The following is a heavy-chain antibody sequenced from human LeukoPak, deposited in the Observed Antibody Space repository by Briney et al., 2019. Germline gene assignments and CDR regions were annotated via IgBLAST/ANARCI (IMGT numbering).Heavy chain of an antibody. CDR3: AKDIGGKTVTSFDY. V-gene: IGHV3-23*01. CDR2: ISGSGGST. J-gene: IGHJ4*02. CDR1: EFPFSSYG. Sequence: GTLRLSCAASEFPFSSYGMTWVRQAPGKGLEWVSGISGSGGSTYYADSVKGRFTISRDNSKNTLYLQMNSLRAEDTAVYYCAKDIGGKTVTSFDYWGQGTLVTVSS. D-gene: IGHD4-17*01.